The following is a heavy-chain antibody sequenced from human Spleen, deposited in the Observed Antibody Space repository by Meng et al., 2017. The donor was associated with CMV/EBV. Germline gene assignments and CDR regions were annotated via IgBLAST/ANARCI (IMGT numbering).Heavy chain of an antibody. D-gene: IGHD1-26*01. CDR3: GRDMEAWGAPFGY. Sequence: CKASGYTFNHYGISWLRPDPGREVEWMGWISPYKTNTRYAQRLQGRVTMTTDTSKSTAYMEVRSLRSDDTAVYYCGRDMEAWGAPFGYWGQGTLVTVSS. CDR1: GYTFNHYG. CDR2: ISPYKTNT. V-gene: IGHV1-18*01. J-gene: IGHJ4*02.